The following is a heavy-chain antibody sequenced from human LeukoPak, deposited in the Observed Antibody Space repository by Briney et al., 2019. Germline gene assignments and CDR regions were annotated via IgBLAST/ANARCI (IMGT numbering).Heavy chain of an antibody. J-gene: IGHJ4*02. V-gene: IGHV3-21*01. D-gene: IGHD2-21*02. Sequence: SGGSLRLSCAASGFTFSSSAMSWVRQAPGKGLEWVSAISNNGGYTYYADSVKGRFTISRDNAKNSLYLQMNSLRAEDTAVYYCAREAVTAKTFSLDYWGQGTLVTVSS. CDR3: AREAVTAKTFSLDY. CDR2: ISNNGGYT. CDR1: GFTFSSSA.